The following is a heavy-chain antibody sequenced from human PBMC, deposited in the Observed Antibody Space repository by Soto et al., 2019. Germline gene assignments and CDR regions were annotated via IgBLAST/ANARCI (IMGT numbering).Heavy chain of an antibody. CDR2: IKEDASEE. Sequence: EVQLVQSGGDLVQPGRSLRLSCAASGCTFSTYWMTWVRQAPGMGLEWVAGIKEDASEEVYVDSVKGRFSISRDNAKNSLYLQLNSLRAEDTAVYYSATAISSPFSNFDSWGQGSLVTVSS. V-gene: IGHV3-7*01. CDR1: GCTFSTYW. CDR3: ATAISSPFSNFDS. D-gene: IGHD2-2*01. J-gene: IGHJ4*02.